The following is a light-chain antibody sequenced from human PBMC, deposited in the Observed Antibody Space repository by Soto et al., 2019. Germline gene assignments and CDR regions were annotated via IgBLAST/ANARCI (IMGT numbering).Light chain of an antibody. CDR3: MQALQTPYT. J-gene: IGKJ2*01. V-gene: IGKV2-28*01. CDR1: QSLLHSNGYNY. CDR2: LGS. Sequence: DIVMTQSPLSLPVTPGAPASISCRSSQSLLHSNGYNYLDWYLQKPGQSPQLLIYLGSNRASGVPDRFSGSGSVTDFKMKISRVEAEDVGVYYCMQALQTPYTFGQGTKLEIK.